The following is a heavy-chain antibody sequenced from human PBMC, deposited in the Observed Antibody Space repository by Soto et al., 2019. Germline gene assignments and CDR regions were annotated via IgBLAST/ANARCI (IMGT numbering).Heavy chain of an antibody. Sequence: EVQLLESGGGLVQPGGSLRLSCAASGFTFSSYAMSWVRQAPGKGLEWVSAISGSGGSTYYADSVKGRFTISRDNYKNTLYLQKNSLRADDTAVYYCAKDGRQWLIGGFDYWGQGTLVTVSS. J-gene: IGHJ4*02. CDR3: AKDGRQWLIGGFDY. V-gene: IGHV3-23*01. CDR2: ISGSGGST. D-gene: IGHD6-19*01. CDR1: GFTFSSYA.